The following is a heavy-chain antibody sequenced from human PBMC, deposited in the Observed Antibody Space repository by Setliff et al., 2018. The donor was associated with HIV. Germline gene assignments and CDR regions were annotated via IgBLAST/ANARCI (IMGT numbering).Heavy chain of an antibody. D-gene: IGHD3-10*01. J-gene: IGHJ5*02. Sequence: TLSLTCTVSGGSISSGNYYWSWIRQHPGKGLEWIGYIYYSGSTYYNPSLKSRVTMSVDTSKNQFSLKLSSVTAADTAVYYCARGGARHYGSGRYHSWFDPWGQGTQVTVSS. V-gene: IGHV4-31*03. CDR3: ARGGARHYGSGRYHSWFDP. CDR2: IYYSGST. CDR1: GGSISSGNYY.